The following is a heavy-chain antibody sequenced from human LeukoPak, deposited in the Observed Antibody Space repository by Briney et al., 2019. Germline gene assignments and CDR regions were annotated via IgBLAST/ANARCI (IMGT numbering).Heavy chain of an antibody. CDR2: INWNGGST. CDR3: ARDLSGWCFDY. V-gene: IGHV3-20*04. CDR1: GFTFSSYS. J-gene: IGHJ4*02. D-gene: IGHD6-19*01. Sequence: GGFLRLSCAASGFTFSSYSMSWVRQAPGKGLEWVSGINWNGGSTGYADSVKGRFTISRDNAKNSLYLQMNSLRAEDTALYYCARDLSGWCFDYWGQGTLVTVSS.